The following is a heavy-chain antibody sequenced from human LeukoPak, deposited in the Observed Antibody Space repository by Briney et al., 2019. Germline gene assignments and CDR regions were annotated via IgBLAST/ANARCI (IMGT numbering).Heavy chain of an antibody. Sequence: PSQTLSLTCTVSGGSISSYYWSWIRQPPGKGLEWIGYIYYSGSTNYNPSLKSRVTISVDTSKNQFSLKLSSVTAADTAVYYCARDRGGLAYFDYWGQGTLVTVSS. CDR3: ARDRGGLAYFDY. CDR2: IYYSGST. D-gene: IGHD3-10*01. J-gene: IGHJ4*02. CDR1: GGSISSYY. V-gene: IGHV4-59*01.